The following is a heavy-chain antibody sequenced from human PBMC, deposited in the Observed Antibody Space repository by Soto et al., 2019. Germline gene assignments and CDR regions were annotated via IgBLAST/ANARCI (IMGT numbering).Heavy chain of an antibody. CDR3: ARDPGPYGDYSY. CDR2: TNPNSGAT. D-gene: IGHD4-17*01. CDR1: GYTFSDYY. J-gene: IGHJ4*02. Sequence: ASVKVSCKASGYTFSDYYLHWVRQAPGQGLEWMGWTNPNSGATNYAQRFQGRVTITRDTSITTVYMDLSRLGSDDTAFYFCARDPGPYGDYSYWGQGTLVTVSS. V-gene: IGHV1-2*02.